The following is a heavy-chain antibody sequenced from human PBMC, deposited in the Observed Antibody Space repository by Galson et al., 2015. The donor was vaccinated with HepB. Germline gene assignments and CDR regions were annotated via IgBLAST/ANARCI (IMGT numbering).Heavy chain of an antibody. V-gene: IGHV3-7*03. J-gene: IGHJ6*02. CDR1: GFTFSSYW. CDR2: IKQDGSEK. D-gene: IGHD1-26*01. CDR3: ARDRGGDSGQYYYYYYGMDV. Sequence: SLRLSCAASGFTFSSYWMSWVRQAPGKGLEWVANIKQDGSEKYYVDSVKGRFTISRDNAKNSLYLQMNSLRAEDTAVYYCARDRGGDSGQYYYYYYGMDVWGQGTTVTVSS.